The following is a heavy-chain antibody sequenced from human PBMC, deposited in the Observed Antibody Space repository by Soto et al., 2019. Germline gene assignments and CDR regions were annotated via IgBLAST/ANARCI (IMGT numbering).Heavy chain of an antibody. D-gene: IGHD2-2*01. J-gene: IGHJ4*02. CDR3: AREGNAFDNYFDL. Sequence: QLQLQQLGAGLLKPSETLSLTCASSRGDLSGYYWSWIRQSPGKALERIGTINHGGRTRYNPSLESPVILSMATSKNKFALRLTSVTAADAGIYFCAREGNAFDNYFDLWGQGTLVTVSS. CDR2: INHGGRT. V-gene: IGHV4-34*01. CDR1: RGDLSGYY.